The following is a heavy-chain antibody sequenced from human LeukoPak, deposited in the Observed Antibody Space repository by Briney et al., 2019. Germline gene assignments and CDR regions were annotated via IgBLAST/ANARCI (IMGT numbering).Heavy chain of an antibody. CDR3: AKDRYYYDSSGYYYRDAFDI. Sequence: GSLRLSCAASGFTFSSYAMSWVRQAPGKGLEWVSAISGSGGSTYYADSVKGRFTISRDNSKNTLYLQMNSLRAEDTAVYYCAKDRYYYDSSGYYYRDAFDIWGQGTMVTVSS. CDR2: ISGSGGST. CDR1: GFTFSSYA. J-gene: IGHJ3*02. V-gene: IGHV3-23*01. D-gene: IGHD3-22*01.